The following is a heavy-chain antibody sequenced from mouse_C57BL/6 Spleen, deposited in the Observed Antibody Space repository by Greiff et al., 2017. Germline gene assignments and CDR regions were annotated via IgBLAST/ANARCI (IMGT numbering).Heavy chain of an antibody. Sequence: VQLQQSGPELVKPGASVKISCKASGYAFSSSWLNWVKQRPGKGLEWIGRIYPGDGATNYNGKFKGKATLTADKSSSTAYMQLSSLTSEDSAVYFCAGSSYNYYAMDYWGKGTSVTVSS. CDR3: AGSSYNYYAMDY. J-gene: IGHJ4*01. V-gene: IGHV1-82*01. CDR2: IYPGDGAT. D-gene: IGHD1-1*01. CDR1: GYAFSSSW.